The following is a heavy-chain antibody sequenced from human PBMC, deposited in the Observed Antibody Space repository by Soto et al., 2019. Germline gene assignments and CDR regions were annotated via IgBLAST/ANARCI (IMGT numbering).Heavy chain of an antibody. CDR2: IYYSGNT. CDR1: GGSISSSSYY. D-gene: IGHD3-10*01. CDR3: VRLVKSEVRGVVYDGFDI. J-gene: IGHJ3*02. V-gene: IGHV4-39*01. Sequence: QLQLQESGPGLVQPSETLSLTCTVSGGSISSSSYYWAWIRQPPGEGLEWIASIYYSGNTYYNPSLKSRVTLFVDTSKNQFSLNLSSVTAADTAVFYCVRLVKSEVRGVVYDGFDIWGQGTMVTVCS.